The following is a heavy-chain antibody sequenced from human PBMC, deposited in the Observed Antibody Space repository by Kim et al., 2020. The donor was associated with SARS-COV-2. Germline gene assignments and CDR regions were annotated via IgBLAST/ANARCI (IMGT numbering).Heavy chain of an antibody. D-gene: IGHD3-22*01. Sequence: GGSLRLSCAASGFTFNNYAMSWVRQAPGKGLEWVSAISGSGGSTYYADSVKGRFTISRDNSKSTMYLQMSSLRVEDTAVYYCANRWLSLPLGYWGQGTLVTVSS. CDR1: GFTFNNYA. J-gene: IGHJ4*02. V-gene: IGHV3-23*01. CDR2: ISGSGGST. CDR3: ANRWLSLPLGY.